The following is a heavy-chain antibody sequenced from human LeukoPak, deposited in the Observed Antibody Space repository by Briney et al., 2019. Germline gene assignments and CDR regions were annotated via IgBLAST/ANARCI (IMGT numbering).Heavy chain of an antibody. J-gene: IGHJ6*03. CDR2: IYYSGST. CDR3: ARGPDPYYYYMDV. CDR1: GGSISSYY. Sequence: SETLSLTCTVSGGSISSYYWSWIRQPPGKGLEWIGYIYYSGSTSYNPSLKSRVTISIDTSKNQFSLELSSVTAADTAVYYCARGPDPYYYYMDVWGKGTTVTVSS. V-gene: IGHV4-59*01.